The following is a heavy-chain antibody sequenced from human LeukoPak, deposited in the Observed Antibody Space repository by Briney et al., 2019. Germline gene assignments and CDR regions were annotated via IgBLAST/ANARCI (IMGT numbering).Heavy chain of an antibody. CDR2: IYTGGGT. CDR3: ARDQVNYGGDYYFDY. CDR1: ESIVSGNY. D-gene: IGHD4-23*01. Sequence: GSLRLSCAASESIVSGNYMTWVRQAPGKGLEWLSVIYTGGGTYYADSVKGRFTISRDNSKNTLYLQMNSLRAEDTAVYYCARDQVNYGGDYYFDYWGQGTPVTVSS. V-gene: IGHV3-66*02. J-gene: IGHJ4*02.